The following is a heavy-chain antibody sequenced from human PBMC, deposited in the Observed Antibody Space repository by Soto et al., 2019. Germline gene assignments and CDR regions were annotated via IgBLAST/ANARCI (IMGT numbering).Heavy chain of an antibody. Sequence: QAQLVQSGAEVKKSGASVMVSCKASGYTFSTYSVTWVRQAPGQGLEWMGWISAYNGYTNYAPKFQGRLSMTTDTSTNTAYMELRSLRLDDTAVYYCARDRISRGRIPYGMDVWGQGTTVTVSS. CDR2: ISAYNGYT. CDR3: ARDRISRGRIPYGMDV. CDR1: GYTFSTYS. J-gene: IGHJ6*02. V-gene: IGHV1-18*01. D-gene: IGHD3-3*02.